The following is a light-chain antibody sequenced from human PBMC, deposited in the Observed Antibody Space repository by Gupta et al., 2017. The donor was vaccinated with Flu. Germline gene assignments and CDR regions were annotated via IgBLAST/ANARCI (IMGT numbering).Light chain of an antibody. CDR2: EDT. J-gene: IGLJ2*01. V-gene: IGLV3-1*01. CDR3: QAWDSSSVV. Sequence: CYGDKLEDKYTSWYQQMPGQSPVLVIYEDTKRPSGIPERFSGSSSGNTATLTISGTQALDEADYYFQAWDSSSVVFGGGTKLTVL. CDR1: KLEDKY.